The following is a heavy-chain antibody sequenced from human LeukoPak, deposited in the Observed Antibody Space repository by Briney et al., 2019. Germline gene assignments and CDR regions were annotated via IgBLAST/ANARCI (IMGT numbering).Heavy chain of an antibody. V-gene: IGHV3-74*03. CDR3: ARTRSYYFDY. Sequence: GGSLRLSCAASGFTFSSYWMHCVRQAPGKGLVWVSRINSDGSGTTYADSVKGRFTISRDNAKNTLYLQVNSLRAEDTAVYYCARTRSYYFDYWGQGTLVTVSS. J-gene: IGHJ4*02. CDR2: INSDGSGT. CDR1: GFTFSSYW.